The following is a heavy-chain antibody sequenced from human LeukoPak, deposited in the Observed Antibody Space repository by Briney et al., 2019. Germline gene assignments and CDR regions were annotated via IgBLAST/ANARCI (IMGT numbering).Heavy chain of an antibody. V-gene: IGHV4-39*07. Sequence: SETLSLTCTVSGGSISSSSYYWGWIRQPPGKGLEWIGSIYYSGSTYYNPSLKSRVTISVDTSKNQFSLKLSSVTAADTAVYYCARVAAGIGFFQHWGQGTLVTVSS. D-gene: IGHD6-13*01. J-gene: IGHJ1*01. CDR2: IYYSGST. CDR1: GGSISSSSYY. CDR3: ARVAAGIGFFQH.